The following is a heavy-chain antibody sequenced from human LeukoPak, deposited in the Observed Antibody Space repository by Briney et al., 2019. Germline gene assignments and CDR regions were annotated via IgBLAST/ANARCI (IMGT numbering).Heavy chain of an antibody. D-gene: IGHD3-22*01. CDR2: VDPEDGET. CDR1: GYTFTDYY. J-gene: IGHJ3*02. CDR3: ATDPFDSSGHDAFDI. V-gene: IGHV1-69-2*01. Sequence: GASVKISCKVSGYTFTDYYMHWVQQAPGKGLELMGLVDPEDGETIYAEKFQGRVTITADTSTDTAYMELSSLRSEDTAVYYCATDPFDSSGHDAFDIWGQGTMVTVSS.